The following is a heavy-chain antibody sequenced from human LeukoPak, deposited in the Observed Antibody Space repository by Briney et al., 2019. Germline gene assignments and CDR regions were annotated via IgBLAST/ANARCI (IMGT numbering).Heavy chain of an antibody. CDR2: ISGSSTYI. V-gene: IGHV3-21*01. J-gene: IGHJ4*02. CDR1: GFTFSNYA. D-gene: IGHD3-22*01. CDR3: ARRGYYDSSGYDY. Sequence: PGGSLRLPCAASGFTFSNYAMNWVRQAPGKGLEWVSSISGSSTYIYYADSVKGRFTISRDNAKNSLYLQINSLRAEDTAIYYCARRGYYDSSGYDYWGQGTLVTVSS.